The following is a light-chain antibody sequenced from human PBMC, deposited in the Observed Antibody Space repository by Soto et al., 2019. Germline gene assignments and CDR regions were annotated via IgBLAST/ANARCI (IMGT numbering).Light chain of an antibody. CDR1: QSILYSSNNKNY. J-gene: IGKJ5*01. Sequence: SVMTQTPDSLAVSLGERATINCKSSQSILYSSNNKNYLAWYQQNPGQPPKLLIYWASTRESGVPERFSASGSGTDVTLTVSSLQAEDVAVYYCNQYYSTPITFGQRTRLANK. CDR2: WAS. V-gene: IGKV4-1*01. CDR3: NQYYSTPIT.